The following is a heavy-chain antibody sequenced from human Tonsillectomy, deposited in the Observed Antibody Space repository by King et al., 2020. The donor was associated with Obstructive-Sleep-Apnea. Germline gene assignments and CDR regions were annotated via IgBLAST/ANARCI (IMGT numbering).Heavy chain of an antibody. CDR3: AGAFLGYCSSTSCYWFDP. CDR1: GGSISSSSYY. V-gene: IGHV4-39*07. CDR2: IYYSGST. D-gene: IGHD2-2*01. Sequence: QLQESGPGLVKPSETLSLTCTVSGGSISSSSYYWGWIRQPPGKGLEWIGSIYYSGSTYYNPSLKSRVTISVDTSKNQFSLKLSSVTAADTAVYYCAGAFLGYCSSTSCYWFDPWGQGTLVTVSS. J-gene: IGHJ5*02.